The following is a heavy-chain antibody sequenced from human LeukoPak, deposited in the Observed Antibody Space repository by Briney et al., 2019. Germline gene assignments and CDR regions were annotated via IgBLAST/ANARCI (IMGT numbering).Heavy chain of an antibody. Sequence: AGGSLRLSCAASGFTFSSYSMNWVRQAPGKGLEWVSSISSSSSYIYCADSVKGRFTISRDNAKNSLYLQMNSLRAEDTAVYYCARVRYDSSGHHDYWGQGTLVTVSS. D-gene: IGHD3-22*01. V-gene: IGHV3-21*01. J-gene: IGHJ4*02. CDR2: ISSSSSYI. CDR3: ARVRYDSSGHHDY. CDR1: GFTFSSYS.